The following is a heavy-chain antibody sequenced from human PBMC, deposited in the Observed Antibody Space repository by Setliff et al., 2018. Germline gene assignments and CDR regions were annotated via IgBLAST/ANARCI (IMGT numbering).Heavy chain of an antibody. V-gene: IGHV4-39*07. Sequence: SETLSLTCTVSGASLNSGTYYWGWIRQPPGKGLEWIGRIYYRGDTYYNPSLKSRVTISVDTSKNQFSLKLSSVTAADTAVYYCARGRAGHSGHWGQGTLVTVSS. CDR2: IYYRGDT. CDR3: ARGRAGHSGH. J-gene: IGHJ4*02. CDR1: GASLNSGTYY. D-gene: IGHD6-19*01.